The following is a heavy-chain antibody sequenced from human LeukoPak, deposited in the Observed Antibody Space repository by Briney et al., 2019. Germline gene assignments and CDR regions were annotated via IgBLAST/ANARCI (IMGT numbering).Heavy chain of an antibody. D-gene: IGHD1-26*01. J-gene: IGHJ4*02. V-gene: IGHV1-18*01. CDR2: ISAYNDNT. CDR1: GYTFSKYG. Sequence: ASVKVSCKASGYTFSKYGISWVRQAPGQGREWMGWISAYNDNTKNAQKVQGRVTMTTDISTSTAYMELRSLRSDDAAVYYCARDGTFYSGSYSYYFDYWGQGTLVTVSS. CDR3: ARDGTFYSGSYSYYFDY.